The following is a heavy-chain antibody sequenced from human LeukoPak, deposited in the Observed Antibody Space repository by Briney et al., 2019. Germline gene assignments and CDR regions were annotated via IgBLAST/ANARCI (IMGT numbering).Heavy chain of an antibody. Sequence: GASVKVSCKASGGTFSSYAISWVRQAPGQGLEWMGGIIPIFGTANYAQKFQGRVTITADESTSTAYMELSSLRSEDTAVYYCARNIAGDDAFDIWGQGTMVTVSS. J-gene: IGHJ3*02. CDR1: GGTFSSYA. V-gene: IGHV1-69*01. D-gene: IGHD6-13*01. CDR3: ARNIAGDDAFDI. CDR2: IIPIFGTA.